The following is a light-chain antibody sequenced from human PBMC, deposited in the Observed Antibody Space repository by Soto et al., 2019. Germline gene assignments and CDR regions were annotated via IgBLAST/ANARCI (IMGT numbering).Light chain of an antibody. J-gene: IGKJ3*01. CDR2: WAS. CDR3: QQYYTTPVT. V-gene: IGKV4-1*01. Sequence: DIVMTQSPDSLAVSLGERATINCKSSQSVLYSSNNKNYLAWYQQKPGQPPKLLIYWASTRESGVPDLFSGSGSGTDFTLTISSLQAGDVAVYYCQQYYTTPVTFGPGTKVDVK. CDR1: QSVLYSSNNKNY.